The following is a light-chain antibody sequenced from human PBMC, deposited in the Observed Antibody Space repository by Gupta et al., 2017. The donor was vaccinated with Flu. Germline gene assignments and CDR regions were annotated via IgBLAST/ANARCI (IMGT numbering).Light chain of an antibody. J-gene: IGKJ2*01. CDR3: QQSDSIPLYT. CDR2: GAS. Sequence: SSLSASVGDRVTITCRASQSITNYLSWYQEKPGKAPKLLIYGASTLQSGVPSRFSGSGSGTDFTLTISSLQPEDFATYYCQQSDSIPLYTFGQGTKLEIK. CDR1: QSITNY. V-gene: IGKV1-39*01.